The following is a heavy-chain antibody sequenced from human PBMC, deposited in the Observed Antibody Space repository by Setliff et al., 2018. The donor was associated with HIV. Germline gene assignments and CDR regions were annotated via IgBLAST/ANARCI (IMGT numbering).Heavy chain of an antibody. V-gene: IGHV4-38-2*01. D-gene: IGHD4-4*01. CDR2: FHHSGSV. CDR3: ARGGTTVTPRRRGWFDP. Sequence: PSETLSLTCAVSGYSISTAYYWGWIRQSPEKGLEWIGGFHHSGSVHYNPALKSRVTMSVDTSKNQFSLKLSSVTAADTAVYYCARGGTTVTPRRRGWFDPWGQGTLVTVSS. J-gene: IGHJ5*02. CDR1: GYSISTAYY.